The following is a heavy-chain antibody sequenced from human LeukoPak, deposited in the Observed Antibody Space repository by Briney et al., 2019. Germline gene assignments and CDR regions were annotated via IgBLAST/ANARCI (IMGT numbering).Heavy chain of an antibody. Sequence: SETLSLTCTVSGGSISSGGYYWSWIRQHPGKGLEWIGYIYYSGSTYYDPSLKSRVTISVDTSKNQFSLKLSSVTAADTAVYYCARQRSYYWYVDLWGRGTLVTVSS. D-gene: IGHD3-10*01. V-gene: IGHV4-31*03. CDR1: GGSISSGGYY. J-gene: IGHJ2*01. CDR2: IYYSGST. CDR3: ARQRSYYWYVDL.